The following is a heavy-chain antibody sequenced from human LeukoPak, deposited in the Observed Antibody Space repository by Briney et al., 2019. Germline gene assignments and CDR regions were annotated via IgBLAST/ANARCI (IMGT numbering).Heavy chain of an antibody. D-gene: IGHD6-19*01. J-gene: IGHJ5*02. CDR1: GGSFSGYY. V-gene: IGHV4-34*01. Sequence: SETLSLTCAVYGGSFSGYYWSWIRQPPGKGLEWIGEINHSGSTNYNPSLKSRVTISVDTSKNQFSLKLSSVTAADTAVYYCARGVGSPYSSGWFWFDPWGQGTLVTVSS. CDR3: ARGVGSPYSSGWFWFDP. CDR2: INHSGST.